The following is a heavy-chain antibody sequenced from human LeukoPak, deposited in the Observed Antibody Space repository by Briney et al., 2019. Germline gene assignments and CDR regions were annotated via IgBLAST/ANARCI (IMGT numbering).Heavy chain of an antibody. CDR1: GYTFTSYG. J-gene: IGHJ5*02. CDR3: ARRGGGYDYGDLGWFDP. Sequence: ASVKVSCKASGYTFTSYGISWVRQAPGQGLEWMGWISAYNGNTNYAQKLQGRVTMTTDTSTRTAYMELRSLRSDDMAVYYCARRGGGYDYGDLGWFDPWGQGTLVTVSS. CDR2: ISAYNGNT. D-gene: IGHD4-17*01. V-gene: IGHV1-18*03.